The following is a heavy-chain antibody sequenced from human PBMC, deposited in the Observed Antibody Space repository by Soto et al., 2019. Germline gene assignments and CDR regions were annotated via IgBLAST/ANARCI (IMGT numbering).Heavy chain of an antibody. D-gene: IGHD1-7*01. CDR1: GFSFRSYA. CDR3: AKNYHRFDF. J-gene: IGHJ4*02. V-gene: IGHV3-23*01. CDR2: ISSAGGTT. Sequence: GGSLRLSCAASGFSFRSYAMSWVRQTPGKGLEWVSSISSAGGTTYFPDSMKGRFTISRDNSKNTVYLQMNSLRAEDTAIYYCAKNYHRFDFWGQGSLVTVSS.